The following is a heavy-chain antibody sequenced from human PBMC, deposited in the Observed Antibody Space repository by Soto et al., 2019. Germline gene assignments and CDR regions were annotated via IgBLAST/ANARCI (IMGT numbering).Heavy chain of an antibody. Sequence: EVQLAESGGGLAQPGGSLRLSCEASGFTLSGYAMDWVSQAPGKGLEYVSGISSNGVGTYYAKSVQGRFTISRDNSKNTVYLQMGSLRPEDIAVYYCARRARQDFYYMDVWGKGTTVTVSS. D-gene: IGHD6-6*01. CDR3: ARRARQDFYYMDV. CDR1: GFTLSGYA. J-gene: IGHJ6*03. CDR2: ISSNGVGT. V-gene: IGHV3-64*01.